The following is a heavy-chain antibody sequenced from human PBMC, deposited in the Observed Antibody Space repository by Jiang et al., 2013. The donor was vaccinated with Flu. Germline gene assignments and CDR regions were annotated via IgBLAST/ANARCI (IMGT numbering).Heavy chain of an antibody. Sequence: VQLVESGGGLVEPGASLRLSCAASGFIFHAYSMAWVRQAPGKGLEWVASISSGGNYIYYADSLEGRLTISRDNSKNSLYLQVNSLRAEDTAVYFCAKDGGMQLWPVGNGLDVWGQGTTVVVSS. J-gene: IGHJ6*02. CDR3: AKDGGMQLWPVGNGLDV. V-gene: IGHV3-21*01. D-gene: IGHD5-18*01. CDR2: ISSGGNYI. CDR1: GFIFHAYS.